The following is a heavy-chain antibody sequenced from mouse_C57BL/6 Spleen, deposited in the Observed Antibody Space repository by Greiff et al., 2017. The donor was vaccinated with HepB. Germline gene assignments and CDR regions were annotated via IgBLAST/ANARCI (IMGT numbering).Heavy chain of an antibody. CDR1: GYAFSSYW. CDR3: ARWDYYGSRSFDY. J-gene: IGHJ2*01. Sequence: QVQLQQSGAELVKPGASVKISCKASGYAFSSYWMNWVKQRPGKGLEWIGQIYPGDGDTNYNGKFKGKATLTADKSSSTAYMQLSSLTSEDSAVYFCARWDYYGSRSFDYWGQGTTLTVSS. CDR2: IYPGDGDT. D-gene: IGHD1-1*01. V-gene: IGHV1-80*01.